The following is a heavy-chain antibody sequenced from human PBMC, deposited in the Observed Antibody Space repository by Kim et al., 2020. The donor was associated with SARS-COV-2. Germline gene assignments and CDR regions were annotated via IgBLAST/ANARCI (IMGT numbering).Heavy chain of an antibody. CDR3: AKVRGSRDYCGGDCYYFDY. CDR2: ISYDGSNK. J-gene: IGHJ4*02. V-gene: IGHV3-30*18. Sequence: GGSLRLSCAASGFTFSSYGMHWVRQAPGKGLEWVAVISYDGSNKYYADSVKGRFTISRDNSKNTLYLQMNSLRAEDTAVYYCAKVRGSRDYCGGDCYYFDYWGQGTLVTVSS. D-gene: IGHD2-21*01. CDR1: GFTFSSYG.